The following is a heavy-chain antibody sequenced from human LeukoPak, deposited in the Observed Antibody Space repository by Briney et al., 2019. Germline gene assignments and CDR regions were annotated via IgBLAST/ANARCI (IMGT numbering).Heavy chain of an antibody. CDR1: GFTFSSSA. J-gene: IGHJ5*02. CDR2: ISGSGSGGST. V-gene: IGHV3-23*01. Sequence: GGSLRLSCAASGFTFSSSAMSWVRQAPGKGLEWVSNISGSGSGGSTYYADSVKGRFTISRDNSKNTLYLEMNSLRAEDTAVYYCAKDLMRDRWFGESWGQGTLVTVSS. D-gene: IGHD3-10*01. CDR3: AKDLMRDRWFGES.